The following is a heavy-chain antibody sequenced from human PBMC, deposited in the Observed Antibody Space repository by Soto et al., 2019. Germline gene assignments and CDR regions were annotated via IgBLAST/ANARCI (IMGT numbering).Heavy chain of an antibody. CDR2: TSYDGSSR. Sequence: PGGSLRLSCAPPGFTFSSYAMHWVRQAPGKGLEWVAVTSYDGSSRYYADSVKGRFTISRDNSKNTLFLQMNSLRPDDTAVYYCANLPSCSSAARLDYWGRAILVT. CDR1: GFTFSSYA. J-gene: IGHJ4*02. V-gene: IGHV3-30-3*01. D-gene: IGHD2-15*01. CDR3: ANLPSCSSAARLDY.